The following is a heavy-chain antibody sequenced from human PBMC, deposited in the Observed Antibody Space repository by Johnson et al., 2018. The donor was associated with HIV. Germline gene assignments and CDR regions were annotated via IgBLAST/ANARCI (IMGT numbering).Heavy chain of an antibody. CDR3: ASTHTLYYYDGTGYRWATAFDI. D-gene: IGHD3-22*01. V-gene: IGHV3-64*01. CDR2: ISRNGGST. Sequence: EKLVESGGGLVQPGGSLRLSCAASGFTFSSYAMHWVRQAPGKGLEYDSAISRNGGSTYYANSVKGRFTISRDNSKNTLYLEMNSLTAEDTAVYYCASTHTLYYYDGTGYRWATAFDIWGQGTMVTISS. J-gene: IGHJ3*02. CDR1: GFTFSSYA.